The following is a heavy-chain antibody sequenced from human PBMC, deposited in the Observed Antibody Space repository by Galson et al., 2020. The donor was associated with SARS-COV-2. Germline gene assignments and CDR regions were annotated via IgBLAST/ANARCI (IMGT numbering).Heavy chain of an antibody. CDR1: GGSISSYY. Sequence: ASETLSLTCTVSGGSISSYYWSWIRQPPGKGLEWIGYIYYSGSTNYNPSLKSQVTISVDTSKNQFSLKLSSVTAADTAVYYCARLDYGDYWGWFDPWGQGTLVTVSS. CDR3: ARLDYGDYWGWFDP. CDR2: IYYSGST. V-gene: IGHV4-59*08. D-gene: IGHD4-17*01. J-gene: IGHJ5*02.